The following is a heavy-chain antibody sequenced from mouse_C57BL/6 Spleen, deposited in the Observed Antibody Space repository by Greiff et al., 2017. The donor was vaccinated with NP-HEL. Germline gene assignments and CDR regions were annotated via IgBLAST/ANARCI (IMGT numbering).Heavy chain of an antibody. D-gene: IGHD3-2*02. V-gene: IGHV1-52*01. Sequence: VQLQQPGAELVRPGSSVKLSCKASGYTFTSYWMHWVKQRPIQGLEWIGNIDPSDSETQYNQKFKDKATLTVDKSSSTAYMPLSSLTSQDSAVYSCAIDSSGYEVFDYWGQGTTLTVSS. CDR2: IDPSDSET. CDR1: GYTFTSYW. J-gene: IGHJ2*01. CDR3: AIDSSGYEVFDY.